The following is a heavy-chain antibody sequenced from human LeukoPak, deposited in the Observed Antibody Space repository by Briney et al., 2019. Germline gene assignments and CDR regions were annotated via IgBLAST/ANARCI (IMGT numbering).Heavy chain of an antibody. CDR1: GFTFSSYA. V-gene: IGHV3-23*01. Sequence: AGGSLRLSCAASGFTFSSYAMSWVRQAPGKGLEWVSAISGSGGSTYYADSVKGRFTISRDNSKNTLYLQMNSLRAEDTAVYYCAKDWPGQLWLPLYYGMDVWGQGTTVTVSS. CDR2: ISGSGGST. CDR3: AKDWPGQLWLPLYYGMDV. D-gene: IGHD5-18*01. J-gene: IGHJ6*02.